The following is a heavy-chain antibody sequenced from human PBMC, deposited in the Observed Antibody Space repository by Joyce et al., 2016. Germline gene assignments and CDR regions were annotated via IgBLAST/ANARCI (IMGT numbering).Heavy chain of an antibody. CDR2: LSSSSSYI. D-gene: IGHD2-8*01. V-gene: IGHV3-21*01. J-gene: IGHJ4*02. CDR3: ARSSYTNGIFDY. Sequence: EVQLVESGGGLVKPGGCLRLSCAASGFTFSSYSMSWVRQAPGKGLECVSSLSSSSSYIKYTDSVKGRFTISRDNAKNSLYLQMNSLRVEDTAVYYCARSSYTNGIFDYWGQGTLVTVSS. CDR1: GFTFSSYS.